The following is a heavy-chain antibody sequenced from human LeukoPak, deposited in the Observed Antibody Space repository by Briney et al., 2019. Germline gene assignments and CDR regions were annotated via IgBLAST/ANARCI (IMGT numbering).Heavy chain of an antibody. D-gene: IGHD2-2*01. Sequence: GGSLRLSCAASGFTFSSYAMSWVRQAPGKGLEWVAVISYDGSNKYYADSVKGRFTISRDNSKNTLYLQMNSLRAEDTAVYYCARELPRHIVVVPAAPPDAFDIWGQGTMVTVSS. V-gene: IGHV3-30-3*01. CDR2: ISYDGSNK. J-gene: IGHJ3*02. CDR1: GFTFSSYA. CDR3: ARELPRHIVVVPAAPPDAFDI.